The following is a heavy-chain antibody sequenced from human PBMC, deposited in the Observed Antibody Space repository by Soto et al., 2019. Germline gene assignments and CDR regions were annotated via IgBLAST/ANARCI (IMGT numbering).Heavy chain of an antibody. Sequence: QVQLVQSGAEVKKPGASVKVSCKASGYTFISYGISWVRQALGQGLEWMGWINAFNGNTNYAQKLQGRVTMTRDTSTSTAYMELRSLRSDDTAVYYCARDPVAGTYFDYWGQGTLVTVSS. CDR1: GYTFISYG. J-gene: IGHJ4*02. CDR3: ARDPVAGTYFDY. D-gene: IGHD6-19*01. CDR2: INAFNGNT. V-gene: IGHV1-18*01.